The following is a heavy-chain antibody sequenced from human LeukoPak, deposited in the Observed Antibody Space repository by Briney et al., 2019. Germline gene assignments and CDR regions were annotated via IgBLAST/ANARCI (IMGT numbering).Heavy chain of an antibody. CDR1: GFTFSSYA. CDR2: ISSSSSYI. J-gene: IGHJ4*02. D-gene: IGHD6-6*01. Sequence: TPGGSLRLSCAASGFTFSSYAMSWVRQAPGKGLEWVSSISSSSSYIYYADSVKGRFTISRDNAKNSLYLQMNSLRAEDTAVYYCAREDEYSSSFSPFVDYWGQGTLVTVSS. CDR3: AREDEYSSSFSPFVDY. V-gene: IGHV3-21*01.